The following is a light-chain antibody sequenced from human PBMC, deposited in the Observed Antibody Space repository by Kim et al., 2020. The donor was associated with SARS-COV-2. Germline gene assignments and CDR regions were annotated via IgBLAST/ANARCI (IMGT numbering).Light chain of an antibody. V-gene: IGKV1-17*01. J-gene: IGKJ5*01. CDR1: QDIRND. CDR3: LQHNTYPIT. Sequence: ASVGDRVTIPCRSSQDIRNDLGWYQQNPGGAPKRLIYGASSLQSGVPSRFSGSGSGTEFTLTISSLQPEDFATYFCLQHNTYPITFGQGTRLEI. CDR2: GAS.